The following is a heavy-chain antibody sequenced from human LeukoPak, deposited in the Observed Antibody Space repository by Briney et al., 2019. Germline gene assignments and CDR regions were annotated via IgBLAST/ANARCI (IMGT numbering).Heavy chain of an antibody. CDR1: GFTFSSYA. V-gene: IGHV3-23*01. J-gene: IGHJ4*02. Sequence: GGSLRLSCAASGFTFSSYAMSWVRQPPEKGREWVASIRGSGGSTYYADSVKGRFTISRDNSKNTLYLQMNSLRAEDTAVYYCAKVVRGVIRGFDYWGQGTLVTVSS. D-gene: IGHD3-10*02. CDR3: AKVVRGVIRGFDY. CDR2: IRGSGGST.